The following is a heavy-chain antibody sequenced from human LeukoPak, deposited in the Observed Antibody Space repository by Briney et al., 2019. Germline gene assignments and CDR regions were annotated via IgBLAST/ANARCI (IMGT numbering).Heavy chain of an antibody. J-gene: IGHJ4*02. Sequence: KPSETLSLTCTVSGGSMSNFYWSWIRQPAGKTLEWIGRIYTSDSTNYNPSLKSRVTMSVNTSKNQFSLKLSSVTAADTAVYFCARETTGAGTARPFDYWGQGTLVTVSS. CDR3: ARETTGAGTARPFDY. CDR1: GGSMSNFY. D-gene: IGHD6-13*01. V-gene: IGHV4-4*07. CDR2: IYTSDST.